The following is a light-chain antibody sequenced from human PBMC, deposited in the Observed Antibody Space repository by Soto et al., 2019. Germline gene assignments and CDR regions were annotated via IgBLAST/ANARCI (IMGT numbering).Light chain of an antibody. CDR2: STN. CDR1: SSNIGSKT. CDR3: AAWDDDLNGFVV. Sequence: QSVLTQPPSASGTPGQRITISCSGSSSNIGSKTVNWYQQVPGTAPKLLIYSTNQRPSGVPDRFSGSKAGTSASLAISELKSDDEADYYCAAWDDDLNGFVVFGGGTKLTV. J-gene: IGLJ2*01. V-gene: IGLV1-44*01.